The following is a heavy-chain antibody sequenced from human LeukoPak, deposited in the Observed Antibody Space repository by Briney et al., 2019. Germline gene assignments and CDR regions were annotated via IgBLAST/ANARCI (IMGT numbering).Heavy chain of an antibody. CDR1: GFTFTAYY. CDR3: ARSVAGPNRFDP. Sequence: ASVKVSCKASGFTFTAYYMHWVRQAPGQGLEWMGWINPNSGGTNYAQKFQGRVTMTRDTSISTAYMELSRLRSEDTAVYYCARSVAGPNRFDPWGQGTLVTVSS. D-gene: IGHD6-19*01. J-gene: IGHJ5*02. CDR2: INPNSGGT. V-gene: IGHV1-2*02.